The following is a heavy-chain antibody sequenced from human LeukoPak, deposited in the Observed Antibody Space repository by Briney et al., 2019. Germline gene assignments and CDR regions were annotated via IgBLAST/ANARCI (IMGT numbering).Heavy chain of an antibody. J-gene: IGHJ6*02. D-gene: IGHD6-19*01. V-gene: IGHV4-59*01. Sequence: SETLSLTCTVSGGSISSYYWSWLRQPPGKGLEWIGYIYYSGSTNYNPSLKSRVTISVDTSKNQFSLKLSSVTAADTAVYYCARDRLVAGTGTYYYYGMDVWGQGTTVTVSS. CDR1: GGSISSYY. CDR2: IYYSGST. CDR3: ARDRLVAGTGTYYYYGMDV.